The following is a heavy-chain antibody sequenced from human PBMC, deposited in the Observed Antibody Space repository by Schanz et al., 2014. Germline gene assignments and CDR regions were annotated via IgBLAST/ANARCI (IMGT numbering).Heavy chain of an antibody. Sequence: EGQLLESGGGLIQPGGSLRLSCAASGFTFSSYAMSWVRQAPGKGLEWLSYIATSSSTRHYADSVKGRVTISRDNAKNSVSLQMRRLRVEDTAVYYCASGVHVSSLQKGLQFWGQGALVTVSS. CDR1: GFTFSSYA. D-gene: IGHD3-10*01. CDR2: IATSSSTR. V-gene: IGHV3-48*01. CDR3: ASGVHVSSLQKGLQF. J-gene: IGHJ4*02.